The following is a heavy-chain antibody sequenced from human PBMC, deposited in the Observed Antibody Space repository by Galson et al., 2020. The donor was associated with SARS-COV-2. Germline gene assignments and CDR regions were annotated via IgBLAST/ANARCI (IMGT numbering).Heavy chain of an antibody. Sequence: SGPTLVKPTQTLTLTCTFSGFSLSTSGMCVSWIRQPPGKALEWLALIDWDDDKYYSTSLKTRLTISKDTSKNQVVLTMTNMDPVDTATYYCGRVRKAGRVIAAELGGDYFDYWGQGTLVTVSS. CDR1: GFSLSTSGMC. D-gene: IGHD6-13*01. J-gene: IGHJ4*02. V-gene: IGHV2-70*01. CDR3: GRVRKAGRVIAAELGGDYFDY. CDR2: IDWDDDK.